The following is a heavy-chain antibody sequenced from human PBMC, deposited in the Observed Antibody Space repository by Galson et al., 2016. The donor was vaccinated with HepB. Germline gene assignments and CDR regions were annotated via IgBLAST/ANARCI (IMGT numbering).Heavy chain of an antibody. CDR2: INSDGTIS. V-gene: IGHV3-74*01. CDR1: GFAFSSHW. Sequence: SLRLSCAASGFAFSSHWMHWVRQDLGKGLVWVSRINSDGTISNYADSVKGRFTISRDKAKNTLYLQMNSLRAEDTAVYLCVRDHSVVPTTAYNWFDPWGRGTLVTVSS. D-gene: IGHD4-23*01. CDR3: VRDHSVVPTTAYNWFDP. J-gene: IGHJ5*02.